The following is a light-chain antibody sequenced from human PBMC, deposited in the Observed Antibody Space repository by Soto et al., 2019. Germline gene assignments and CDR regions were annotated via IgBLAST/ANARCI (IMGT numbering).Light chain of an antibody. J-gene: IGKJ1*01. V-gene: IGKV3D-15*01. CDR2: QTS. CDR1: QYINTR. Sequence: EIVLTQSPATLSSFPGDRVTLSCRASQYINTRLAWYQHRPGQAPRLLIYQTSIRAAGIPARFSGRGSGTEFTLTISGLQSEDFAVYYCQQYSKWPPWTFGPGTKVEIK. CDR3: QQYSKWPPWT.